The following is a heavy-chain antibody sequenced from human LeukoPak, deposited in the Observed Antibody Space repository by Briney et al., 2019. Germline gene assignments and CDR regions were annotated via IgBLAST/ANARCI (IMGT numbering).Heavy chain of an antibody. D-gene: IGHD3-22*01. CDR2: IYYSGST. CDR1: GGSISSSSYY. CDR3: ARQSAYYYDSSGYGY. Sequence: PSETLSLTCTVSGGSISSSSYYWGWIRQPPGKGLEWIGSIYYSGSTCYNPSLKSRVTISVDTSKNQFSLKLSSVTAADTAVYYCARQSAYYYDSSGYGYWGQGTLVTVSS. V-gene: IGHV4-39*01. J-gene: IGHJ4*02.